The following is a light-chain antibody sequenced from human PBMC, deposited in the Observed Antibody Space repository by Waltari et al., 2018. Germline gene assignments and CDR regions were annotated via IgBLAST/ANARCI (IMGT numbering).Light chain of an antibody. J-gene: IGLJ2*01. CDR2: DNN. CDR3: GTWDSSLSAGV. CDR1: RYNIRTNY. V-gene: IGLV1-51*01. Sequence: QSVLMQPPSVSAAPGQKVTISCPGSRYNIRTNYLSLYQQLPGTAPKLLIDDNNKRPSGIPDRFSGSKSGTSATLGITGLQTGDEADYYCGTWDSSLSAGVFGGGTKLTVL.